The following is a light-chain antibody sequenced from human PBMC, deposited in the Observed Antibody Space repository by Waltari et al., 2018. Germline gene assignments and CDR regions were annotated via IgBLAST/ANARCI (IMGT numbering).Light chain of an antibody. CDR3: GTWDSSLSGAV. CDR2: ENT. V-gene: IGLV1-51*02. Sequence: QSVLTQPPSVSAAPGQRVTISCSGGSSNIGNNYVSWYRQFPGTAPKLLIYENTERPSGLPGQFSGSKSGTSATLDITGLQAGDEADYYCGTWDSSLSGAVLGGGTHLTVL. CDR1: SSNIGNNY. J-gene: IGLJ7*01.